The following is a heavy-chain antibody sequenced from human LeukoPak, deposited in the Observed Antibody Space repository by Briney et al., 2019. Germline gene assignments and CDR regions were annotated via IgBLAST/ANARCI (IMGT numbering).Heavy chain of an antibody. J-gene: IGHJ4*02. D-gene: IGHD5-18*01. Sequence: GGSLRLSCAGSGFTFGTNSMSWVRQAPGKGLEWISYISSGGSTIYYADSVKGRFTISRDNAKNSLYLQMNSLRAEDTAVYYCARDGGGYSCGVAYWGQGTLVTVSS. CDR2: ISSGGSTI. CDR3: ARDGGGYSCGVAY. CDR1: GFTFGTNS. V-gene: IGHV3-48*01.